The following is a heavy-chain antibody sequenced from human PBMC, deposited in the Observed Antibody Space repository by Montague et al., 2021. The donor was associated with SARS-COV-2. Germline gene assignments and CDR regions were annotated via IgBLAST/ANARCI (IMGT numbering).Heavy chain of an antibody. J-gene: IGHJ4*02. D-gene: IGHD3-3*01. CDR3: ARDVRYYDFWSGRAQTSPDY. CDR1: GYSISSGYY. Sequence: SETLSLTCTVSGYSISSGYYWGWIRQPPGKGLEWIGSIYHSGSTYYNPSLKSRVTISVDTYKNQFSLTLSSVTAADTAVYYCARDVRYYDFWSGRAQTSPDYWGQGTLVTVSS. V-gene: IGHV4-38-2*02. CDR2: IYHSGST.